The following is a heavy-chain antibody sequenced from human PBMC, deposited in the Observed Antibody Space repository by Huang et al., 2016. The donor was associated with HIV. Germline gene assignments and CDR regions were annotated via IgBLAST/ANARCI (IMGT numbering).Heavy chain of an antibody. CDR1: GFIFSNDG. CDR3: ALKGDSSGWEYFRH. Sequence: QVQLVESGGGVVQPGRSLRLSCAASGFIFSNDGMHWGRQAPGKGRGWVALISYDGSNKYYTDSVKGRFSISRDNSKNTLYLQMNSLRAEDTAVYYCALKGDSSGWEYFRHWGQGTLVTVSS. CDR2: ISYDGSNK. J-gene: IGHJ1*01. V-gene: IGHV3-30*03. D-gene: IGHD6-19*01.